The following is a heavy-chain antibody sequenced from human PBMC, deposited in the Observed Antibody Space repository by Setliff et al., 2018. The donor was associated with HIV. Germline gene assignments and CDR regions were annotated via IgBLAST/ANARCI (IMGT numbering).Heavy chain of an antibody. Sequence: LSLTCTVSGYSISSGYYWGGIRLPPGKGLEWIGDIYHSGFTIYNPSLKSRVTMSLDTSKNQFSLELTSVTAADTAVYFCARGDGYRSNDAYYDTGMDVWGQGITVTVSS. CDR2: IYHSGFT. CDR3: ARGDGYRSNDAYYDTGMDV. V-gene: IGHV4-38-2*02. D-gene: IGHD5-12*01. J-gene: IGHJ6*02. CDR1: GYSISSGYY.